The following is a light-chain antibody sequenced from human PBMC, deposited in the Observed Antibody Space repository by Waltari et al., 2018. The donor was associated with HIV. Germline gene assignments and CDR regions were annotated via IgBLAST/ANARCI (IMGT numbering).Light chain of an antibody. CDR2: SAS. CDR3: QQTYIFPRT. V-gene: IGKV1-12*01. CDR1: QNVDNL. J-gene: IGKJ1*01. Sequence: DIQMSQSPSSVSATVGDSVRITCRASQNVDNLLVWFQLTPGQAPKLLIYSASSLQTGVPSRFSGSGSGTDFTLDITGLQPEDFATYYCQQTYIFPRTFGQGTKVDNK.